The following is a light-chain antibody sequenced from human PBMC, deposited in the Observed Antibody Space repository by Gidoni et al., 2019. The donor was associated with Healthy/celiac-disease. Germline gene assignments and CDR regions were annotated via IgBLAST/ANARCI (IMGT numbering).Light chain of an antibody. V-gene: IGLV2-14*01. CDR3: SSYTSSSTLVV. J-gene: IGLJ2*01. Sequence: SAVTQPASVSRSPRQSITISCTGTSSDVGGYNYVSWYQRPPGKAPKLMIYEVSNRPSGFSNRFSGSKSGNTASLTISGLQAEDEADYYCSSYTSSSTLVVFGGGTKLTVL. CDR1: SSDVGGYNY. CDR2: EVS.